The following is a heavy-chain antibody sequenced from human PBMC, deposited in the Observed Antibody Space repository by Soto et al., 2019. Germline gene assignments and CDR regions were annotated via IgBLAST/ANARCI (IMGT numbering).Heavy chain of an antibody. Sequence: SETLSLTCTVSGDSISSGGYYWIWVRQLPGKGLEWIGYIFYSGTTYYNPSLRSRVTISVDMSKNQFFLTLSSVTAADTAVYYCARGRHDYGEYFQDWGQGTLVTVSS. CDR2: IFYSGTT. J-gene: IGHJ1*01. V-gene: IGHV4-31*03. D-gene: IGHD3-10*01. CDR1: GDSISSGGYY. CDR3: ARGRHDYGEYFQD.